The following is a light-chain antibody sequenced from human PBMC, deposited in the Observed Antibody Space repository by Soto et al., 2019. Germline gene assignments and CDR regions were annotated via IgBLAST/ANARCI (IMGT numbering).Light chain of an antibody. J-gene: IGLJ1*01. Sequence: SVLTQPPSAYGTPGQRVTISCSGSTSNIGGNTVNWYQQLPGTAPKLRIYSNSQRPSGVPDRFSGSKSGTSASLAISGLQSEDEADYYCAACDDSLNGYVFGAGTKVTV. CDR2: SNS. CDR3: AACDDSLNGYV. CDR1: TSNIGGNT. V-gene: IGLV1-44*01.